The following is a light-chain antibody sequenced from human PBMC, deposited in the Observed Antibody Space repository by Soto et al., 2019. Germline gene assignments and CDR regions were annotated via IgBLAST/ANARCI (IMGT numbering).Light chain of an antibody. CDR1: QGISSY. Sequence: QSYMSSSVRDRVTIPCRASQGISSYLAWYQQKPGKAPKLLIYAASTLQSGVPSRFSGSGSGTDYTLTISSLQPEDFATYYCQQSDRTPTFGQGTRLEIK. V-gene: IGKV1-39*01. CDR2: AAS. J-gene: IGKJ5*01. CDR3: QQSDRTPT.